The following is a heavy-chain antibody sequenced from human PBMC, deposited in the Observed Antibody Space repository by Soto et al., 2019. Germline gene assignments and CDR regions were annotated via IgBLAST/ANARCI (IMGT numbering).Heavy chain of an antibody. D-gene: IGHD1-26*01. CDR2: INPNSGGA. V-gene: IGHV1-2*02. CDR3: ARDYSGHGMDV. J-gene: IGHJ6*02. Sequence: SVKVSCKTSGYTFTAYHIHWVRQAPGQGLEWMGWINPNSGGANYAQKFEGRVTMTRDTSISTVYMELSRLGSDDTAPYYCARDYSGHGMDVWGQGTTVTVSS. CDR1: GYTFTAYH.